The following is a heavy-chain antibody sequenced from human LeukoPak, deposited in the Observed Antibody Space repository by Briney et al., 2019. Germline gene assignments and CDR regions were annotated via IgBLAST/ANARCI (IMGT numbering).Heavy chain of an antibody. CDR3: AREGRHCSGGSCYWFDP. D-gene: IGHD2-15*01. CDR1: GYTFTSYY. V-gene: IGHV1-46*01. J-gene: IGHJ5*02. CDR2: INPSGGST. Sequence: ASVKVSCEASGYTFTSYYIHWVRQAPGQGLEWMGIINPSGGSTSYAQKFQGRVTMTRDTSTSTVYMELSSLRSEDTAVYYCAREGRHCSGGSCYWFDPWGQGTLVTVSS.